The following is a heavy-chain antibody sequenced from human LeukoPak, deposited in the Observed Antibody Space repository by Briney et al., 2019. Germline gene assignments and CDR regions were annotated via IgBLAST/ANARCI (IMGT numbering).Heavy chain of an antibody. V-gene: IGHV4-39*01. CDR1: GGSISSSSYY. CDR2: IYYSGST. CDR3: ASLALVGATPFSDY. Sequence: PSETLSLTCTVSGGSISSSSYYWGWIRQPPGKGLEWIGSIYYSGSTYYNPSLKSRVTISVDTSKNQFSLKLSSVTAADTVVYYCASLALVGATPFSDYWGQGTLVTVSS. D-gene: IGHD1-26*01. J-gene: IGHJ4*02.